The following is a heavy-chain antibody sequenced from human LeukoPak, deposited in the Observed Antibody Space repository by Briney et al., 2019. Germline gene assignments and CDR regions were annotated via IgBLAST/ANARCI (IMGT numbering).Heavy chain of an antibody. J-gene: IGHJ6*03. CDR2: IYPGDSDT. CDR1: RYSFTSYW. CDR3: ARVRCSSTSCYYYYYYMDV. V-gene: IGHV5-51*01. D-gene: IGHD2-2*01. Sequence: GESLQISCKGSRYSFTSYWIGWVRQMPGKGLEWMGIIYPGDSDTRYSPSFQGQVTISADKSISTAYLQWSSLKASDTAMYYCARVRCSSTSCYYYYYYMDVWGKGTTVTVSS.